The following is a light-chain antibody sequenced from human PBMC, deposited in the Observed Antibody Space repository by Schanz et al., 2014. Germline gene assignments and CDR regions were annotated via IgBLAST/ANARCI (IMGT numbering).Light chain of an antibody. CDR1: QSISGYD. CDR3: QHYDSSSLFT. Sequence: EIVLTQSPGTLSLSPGERATLSCTASQSISGYDLAWYQQKPGQAPRLLIYGPSSRATGIPDRFSGSGSGTDFTLTISRLEPEDFAVYYCQHYDSSSLFTFGRGTRLEI. CDR2: GPS. J-gene: IGKJ5*01. V-gene: IGKV3-20*01.